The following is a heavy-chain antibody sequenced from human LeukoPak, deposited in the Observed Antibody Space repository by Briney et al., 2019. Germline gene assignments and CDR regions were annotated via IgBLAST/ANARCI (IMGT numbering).Heavy chain of an antibody. D-gene: IGHD3-16*01. Sequence: GGSLRLSCAVSGFTFSSFPFHWVRQARGKGLEWVAAIATDRIYKYHGASVNGRFTISRDNPMTTLYLKMNGLRPDDTAVYYCARSLIPGRWYFDLWGRGTLVTVSS. V-gene: IGHV3-30*04. CDR1: GFTFSSFP. J-gene: IGHJ2*01. CDR3: ARSLIPGRWYFDL. CDR2: IATDRIYK.